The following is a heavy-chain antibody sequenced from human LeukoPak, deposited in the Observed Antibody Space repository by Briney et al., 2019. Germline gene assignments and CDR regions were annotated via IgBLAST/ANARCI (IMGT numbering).Heavy chain of an antibody. CDR1: GGSFSGYY. CDR3: ARPLAVAGPSYWYFDL. Sequence: SETLSLTCAVYGGSFSGYYWSWIRQPPGKGLEWIGSIYYSGSTYYNPSLKSRVTISVDTSKNQFSLKLSSVTAADTAVYYCARPLAVAGPSYWYFDLWGRGTLVTVSS. CDR2: IYYSGST. D-gene: IGHD6-19*01. J-gene: IGHJ2*01. V-gene: IGHV4-34*01.